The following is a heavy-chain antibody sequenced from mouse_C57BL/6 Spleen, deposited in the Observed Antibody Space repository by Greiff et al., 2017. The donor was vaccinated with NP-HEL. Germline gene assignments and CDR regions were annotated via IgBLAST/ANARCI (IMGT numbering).Heavy chain of an antibody. CDR1: GFTFSDYY. Sequence: EVQRVESGGGLVQPGGSLKLSCAASGFTFSDYYMYWVRQTPEKRLEWVAYISNGGGSTYYPDTVKGRFTISRDNAKNTLYLQMSRLKSEDTAMYYCARGAYYLYYYAMDYWGQGTSVTVSS. CDR3: ARGAYYLYYYAMDY. J-gene: IGHJ4*01. CDR2: ISNGGGST. D-gene: IGHD2-10*01. V-gene: IGHV5-12*01.